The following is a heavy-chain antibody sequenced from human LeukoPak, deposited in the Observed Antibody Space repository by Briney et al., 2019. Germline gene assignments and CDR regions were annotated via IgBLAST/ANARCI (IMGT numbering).Heavy chain of an antibody. CDR2: ISGSGGST. CDR3: AKMWELMDYFDY. D-gene: IGHD1-26*01. V-gene: IGHV3-23*01. Sequence: GGSLRLSCAASGFTLSSYAMSWVRQAPGKGLEWVSAISGSGGSTYYADSVKGRFTISRDNSKNTLYLQMNSLRAEDTAVYYCAKMWELMDYFDYWGQGTLVTVSS. CDR1: GFTLSSYA. J-gene: IGHJ4*02.